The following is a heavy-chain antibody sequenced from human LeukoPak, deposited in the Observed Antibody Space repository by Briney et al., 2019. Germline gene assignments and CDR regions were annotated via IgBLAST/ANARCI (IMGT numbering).Heavy chain of an antibody. CDR3: ARRLCSGDTCYHNDY. D-gene: IGHD2-15*01. Sequence: ASVKVSCKASGYTFTGYSMHWVRQAPGQGLEWMGWINPNSGGTNYAQKFQGRVTMTRDTSISTAYMELSWLRSDDTAVYYCARRLCSGDTCYHNDYWGQGTLVTVSS. V-gene: IGHV1-2*02. J-gene: IGHJ4*02. CDR1: GYTFTGYS. CDR2: INPNSGGT.